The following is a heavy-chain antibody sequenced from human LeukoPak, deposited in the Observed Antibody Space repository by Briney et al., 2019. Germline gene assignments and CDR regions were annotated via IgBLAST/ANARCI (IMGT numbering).Heavy chain of an antibody. D-gene: IGHD3-16*01. CDR1: GGSISPYV. J-gene: IGHJ4*02. V-gene: IGHV4-59*12. Sequence: SETLSLTCTVSGGSISPYVWTWVRQPPGKGLECIGYIYYSGSTNYNPSLTSRVTMSVDTSKNQFSLKLSSVTAADTAVYYCARSPGIMNRSWRFDYWGEGTLVTVSS. CDR3: ARSPGIMNRSWRFDY. CDR2: IYYSGST.